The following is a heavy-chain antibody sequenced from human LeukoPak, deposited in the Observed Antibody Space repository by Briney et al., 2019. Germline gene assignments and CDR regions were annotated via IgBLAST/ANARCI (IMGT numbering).Heavy chain of an antibody. V-gene: IGHV4-31*03. CDR1: GGSISSGGYY. CDR2: IYYSGST. Sequence: PSQTLSLTCTVSGGSISSGGYYWSWIRQHPGKGLEWIGYIYYSGSTNYNPSLKSRVTISVDTSKNQFSLKLSSVTAADTAVYYCARHVTMVRGVTNWFDPWGQGTLVTVSS. D-gene: IGHD3-10*01. CDR3: ARHVTMVRGVTNWFDP. J-gene: IGHJ5*02.